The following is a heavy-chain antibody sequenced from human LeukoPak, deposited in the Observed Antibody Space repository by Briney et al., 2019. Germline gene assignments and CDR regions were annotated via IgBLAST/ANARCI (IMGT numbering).Heavy chain of an antibody. V-gene: IGHV1-2*02. D-gene: IGHD2-15*01. CDR1: GCTFTDYY. CDR3: AGEYCSGDNCRQGFDY. J-gene: IGHJ4*02. CDR2: LNPNSGDT. Sequence: GASVKVSCRASGCTFTDYYIHWVRQAPGQGLEWMGWLNPNSGDTNHAQIFQGRVTLTRDTSISTAYMELSSLRSDDSAVYYCAGEYCSGDNCRQGFDYWGQGTLVTVSS.